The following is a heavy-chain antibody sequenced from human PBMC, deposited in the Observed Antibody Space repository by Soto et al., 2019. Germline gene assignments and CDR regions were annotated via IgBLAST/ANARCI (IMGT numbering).Heavy chain of an antibody. CDR2: MNPNSGNT. CDR1: GYTFTSYD. D-gene: IGHD6-19*01. J-gene: IGHJ5*02. CDR3: ARERAVAGYLWFDP. Sequence: QVQLVQSGAEVKKPGASAKVSCKASGYTFTSYDINWVRQATGQGLEWMGWMNPNSGNTGYAQKFQGRVTMTRNTSISTAYMELSSLRSEDTAVYYCARERAVAGYLWFDPWGQGTLVTVSS. V-gene: IGHV1-8*01.